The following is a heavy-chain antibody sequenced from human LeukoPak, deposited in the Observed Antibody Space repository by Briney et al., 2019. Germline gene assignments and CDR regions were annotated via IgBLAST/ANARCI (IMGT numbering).Heavy chain of an antibody. CDR3: ATDGAGKYDWFDP. CDR1: GYTFTSYG. J-gene: IGHJ5*02. Sequence: ASVKVSCKASGYTFTSYGISWVRQAPGQGLEWMGWISAYNGNTNYAQKLQGRVTMATDTSTSTAYMELRSLRSDDTAVYYCATDGAGKYDWFDPWSQGTLVTVSS. V-gene: IGHV1-18*01. D-gene: IGHD3-10*01. CDR2: ISAYNGNT.